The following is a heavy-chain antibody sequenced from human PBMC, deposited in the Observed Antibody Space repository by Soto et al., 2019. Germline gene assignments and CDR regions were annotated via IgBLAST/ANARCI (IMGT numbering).Heavy chain of an antibody. CDR1: GFSFNTYV. CDR3: AKGLALMADH. CDR2: ILYDGSKE. D-gene: IGHD2-21*01. V-gene: IGHV3-30*18. Sequence: GRSVRRSCTDSGFSFNTYVMDWVRQAPGKGLEWVARILYDGSKEYYADPVKGRFTISRDNSKKTLYLQMDRLRVEDTAVYFCAKGLALMADHWGQGTPVTVSS. J-gene: IGHJ4*02.